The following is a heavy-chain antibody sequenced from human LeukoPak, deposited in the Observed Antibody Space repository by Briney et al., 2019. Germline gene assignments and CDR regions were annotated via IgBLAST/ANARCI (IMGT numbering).Heavy chain of an antibody. J-gene: IGHJ4*02. V-gene: IGHV3-30*03. D-gene: IGHD4-17*01. CDR1: GFTFSSYG. CDR2: ISYDGSNK. Sequence: PGRSLRLSCAASGFTFSSYGMHWVRQAPGKGLEWGAVISYDGSNKYYADSVKGRFTISRDNSKNTLYLQMNSLRAEDTAVYYCARDHGDPYYFDYWGQGTLVTVSS. CDR3: ARDHGDPYYFDY.